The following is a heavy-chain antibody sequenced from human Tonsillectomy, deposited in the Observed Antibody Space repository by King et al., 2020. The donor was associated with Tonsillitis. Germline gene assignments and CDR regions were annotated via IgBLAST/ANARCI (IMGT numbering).Heavy chain of an antibody. CDR1: GYTFTGHY. Sequence: QLVQSGAEVKKPGASVKVSCKASGYTFTGHYMHWVRQAPGQGLEWMGWTHPNGGGTKYAQKFQGRVTMTRDTSISTAHMELSRLRSDDTAVYYCARGDRYSGYDSPDYWGQGTLVTVSS. J-gene: IGHJ4*02. D-gene: IGHD5-12*01. V-gene: IGHV1-2*02. CDR3: ARGDRYSGYDSPDY. CDR2: THPNGGGT.